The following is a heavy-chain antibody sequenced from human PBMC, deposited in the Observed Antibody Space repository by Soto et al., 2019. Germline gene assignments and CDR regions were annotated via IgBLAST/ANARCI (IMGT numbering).Heavy chain of an antibody. CDR1: GGSISSSSYY. V-gene: IGHV4-39*01. CDR3: AGHRQQAYFDY. CDR2: IYYSGST. Sequence: QLQLQESGPVLVKPSETLSLTGTVSGGSISSSSYYWGWIRQPPGKGLEWIGSIYYSGSTYYHPSLKSRVSISVDTSKNQFSLKLSSVTAADPAVYYCAGHRQQAYFDYWGQGTLVKVSS. J-gene: IGHJ4*02. D-gene: IGHD6-13*01.